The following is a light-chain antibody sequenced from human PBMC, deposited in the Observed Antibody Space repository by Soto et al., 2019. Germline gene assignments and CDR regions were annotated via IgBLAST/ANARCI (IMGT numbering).Light chain of an antibody. V-gene: IGLV7-43*01. J-gene: IGLJ1*01. CDR3: LLYFGGVPNYV. CDR1: TGAVTSAYY. Sequence: QTVVTQEPSLTVSPGGTVTLTCASSTGAVTSAYYPNWFQQKPGQAPRALIYGISNKHSWTPARFSGSLLGGKAALTLSGVQPEDEAEYYCLLYFGGVPNYVFGTGTKVTVL. CDR2: GIS.